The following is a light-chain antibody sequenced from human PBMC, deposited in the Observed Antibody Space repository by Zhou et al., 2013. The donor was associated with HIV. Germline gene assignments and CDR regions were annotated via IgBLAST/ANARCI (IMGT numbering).Light chain of an antibody. CDR2: GAS. CDR1: QTVSASF. CDR3: QQYDSSPWT. Sequence: EIVLTQSPGTLSSSPGERVTLSCRASQTVSASFLAWYRQTPGQAPRLLIYGASTRATGIPDRFSGSGSGRDFTLTISRLEPEDFAVYYCQQYDSSPWTFGQGTKVEIK. V-gene: IGKV3-20*01. J-gene: IGKJ1*01.